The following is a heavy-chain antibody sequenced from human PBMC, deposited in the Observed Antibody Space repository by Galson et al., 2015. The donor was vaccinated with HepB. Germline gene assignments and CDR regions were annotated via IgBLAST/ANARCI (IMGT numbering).Heavy chain of an antibody. D-gene: IGHD2-15*01. Sequence: SLRLSCAASGLTFSTYAMSWVRQAPGKGLEWVSGISGSGGSTDYADSVKGRFTISRDNSKSTLYLQINSLRADDTAVYYCARAPPNHCSGGSCYYYFDYWGQGTLVTVSS. V-gene: IGHV3-23*01. CDR2: ISGSGGST. CDR3: ARAPPNHCSGGSCYYYFDY. J-gene: IGHJ4*02. CDR1: GLTFSTYA.